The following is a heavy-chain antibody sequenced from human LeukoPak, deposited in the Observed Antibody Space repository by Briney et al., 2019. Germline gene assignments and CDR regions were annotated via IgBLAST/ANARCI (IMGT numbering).Heavy chain of an antibody. Sequence: GGSLRLSCAASGFTFSDYYMSWIRQAPGKGLEWVSYISSSGSTIYYADSVKGRFTISRDNAKNSLYLQMNSLRAEDTAVYYCATLVEMATTNDYWGQGTLVTVSS. D-gene: IGHD5-24*01. CDR2: ISSSGSTI. CDR1: GFTFSDYY. V-gene: IGHV3-11*01. CDR3: ATLVEMATTNDY. J-gene: IGHJ4*02.